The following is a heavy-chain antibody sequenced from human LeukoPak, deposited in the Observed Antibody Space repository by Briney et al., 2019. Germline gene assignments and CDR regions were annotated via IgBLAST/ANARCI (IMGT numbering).Heavy chain of an antibody. CDR2: IRYDGSKK. J-gene: IGHJ6*03. CDR3: AKGSKEVLFTRDHHMDV. Sequence: PGGSLRLSCAASGFTFTSYGIHWVRQAPGKGLEWVAFIRYDGSKKYYADSVKGRFTISRDNSKNTLYLQMNSLRAVDTAVYYCAKGSKEVLFTRDHHMDVWGKGTTVT. V-gene: IGHV3-30*02. D-gene: IGHD3-3*01. CDR1: GFTFTSYG.